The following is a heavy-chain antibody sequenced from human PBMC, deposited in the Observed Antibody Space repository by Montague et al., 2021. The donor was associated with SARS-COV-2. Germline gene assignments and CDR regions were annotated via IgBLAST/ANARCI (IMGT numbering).Heavy chain of an antibody. CDR3: ARSTVTNSPFGFSDKLRARSNGMDV. CDR1: GGSISSSNYY. D-gene: IGHD4-17*01. V-gene: IGHV4-39*07. Sequence: SETLSLTCTVSGGSISSSNYYWDWIRQPPGKGLEWIGSIYDSGSTYYNPSPKSRVTIAVDTSKNQVSLKLTSVTAADTAVFYCARSTVTNSPFGFSDKLRARSNGMDVWGQGTTVTVSS. CDR2: IYDSGST. J-gene: IGHJ6*02.